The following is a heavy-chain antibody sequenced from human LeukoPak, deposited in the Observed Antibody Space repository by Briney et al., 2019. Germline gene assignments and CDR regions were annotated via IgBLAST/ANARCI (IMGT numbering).Heavy chain of an antibody. D-gene: IGHD2-15*01. J-gene: IGHJ5*02. Sequence: PGGSLRLACAASGFNVSSNYMSWVRQAPGKGLEWVSVIYSGGSTYYADSVKGRFTISRDNSKNTLYLQMNSLIAEDTAVYYCARGYCSGGSCYSAWFDPWSQGTLVTVSS. CDR3: ARGYCSGGSCYSAWFDP. V-gene: IGHV3-53*01. CDR1: GFNVSSNY. CDR2: IYSGGST.